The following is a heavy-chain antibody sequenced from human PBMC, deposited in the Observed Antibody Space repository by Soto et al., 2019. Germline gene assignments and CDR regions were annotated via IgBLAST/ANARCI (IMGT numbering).Heavy chain of an antibody. CDR3: ARGQDIVVVPAAGYFDY. D-gene: IGHD2-2*01. V-gene: IGHV4-59*12. J-gene: IGHJ4*02. CDR2: INYSGST. CDR1: VGSISSYY. Sequence: SETLSLTCTVSVGSISSYYWSWIRQPPGKGLEWIGEINYSGSTNYNPSLKSRVTISVDTSKNQFSLKLSSVTAADTAVYYCARGQDIVVVPAAGYFDYWGQGTLVTVSS.